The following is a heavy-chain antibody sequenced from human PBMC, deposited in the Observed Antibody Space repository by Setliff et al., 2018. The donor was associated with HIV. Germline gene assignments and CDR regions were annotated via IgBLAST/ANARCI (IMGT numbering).Heavy chain of an antibody. Sequence: GGSLRLSCTASGFTFGDYAMSWVRQAPGKGLEWVGFIRSKAYGGTTEYAASVKGRFTISRDDSKSIAYLQMNSLKTEDTALYYCTSAFADYAYWYFDYWGQGTLVTVSS. CDR2: IRSKAYGGTT. V-gene: IGHV3-49*04. CDR1: GFTFGDYA. CDR3: TSAFADYAYWYFDY. D-gene: IGHD2-8*02. J-gene: IGHJ4*02.